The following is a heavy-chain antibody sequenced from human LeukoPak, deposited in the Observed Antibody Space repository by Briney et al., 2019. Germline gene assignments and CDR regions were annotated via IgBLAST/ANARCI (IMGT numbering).Heavy chain of an antibody. CDR3: ARGSYDSSGYFGY. D-gene: IGHD3-22*01. V-gene: IGHV3-33*01. CDR1: GFTFSSYG. CDR2: IWYDGSNK. Sequence: GGSLRLSCAASGFTFSSYGMHWVRQAPGKGLEWVAVIWYDGSNKYYADSVKGRFTISRDNSKNTLYLQMNSLRAEDTAVYYCARGSYDSSGYFGYWGQGTLVTVSS. J-gene: IGHJ4*02.